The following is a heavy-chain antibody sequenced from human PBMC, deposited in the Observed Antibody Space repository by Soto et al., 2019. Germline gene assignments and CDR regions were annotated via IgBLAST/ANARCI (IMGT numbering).Heavy chain of an antibody. CDR1: GLTFRSHG. Sequence: GGSRRLSGASAGLTFRSHGRHWVRQGPVKGLEWVAVISYDGSNKYYADSVKGRFTISRDNSKNTLYLQMNSLRAEDTAVYHCAKDYYDSSGYYPNFDYWGQGTLVTVSS. J-gene: IGHJ4*02. V-gene: IGHV3-30*18. CDR2: ISYDGSNK. D-gene: IGHD3-22*01. CDR3: AKDYYDSSGYYPNFDY.